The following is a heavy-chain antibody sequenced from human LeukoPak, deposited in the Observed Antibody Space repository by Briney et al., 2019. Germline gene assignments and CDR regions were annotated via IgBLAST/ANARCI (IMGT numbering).Heavy chain of an antibody. D-gene: IGHD1-1*01. CDR3: VSYSRVPGTYHLPY. CDR1: GVSISSYY. J-gene: IGHJ4*02. V-gene: IGHV4-59*01. Sequence: SETLSLTCTVSGVSISSYYWTWIRQSPRKGLEWIGYGYYSGDTNYNPSLRGRVTISVDTSKNQFSLILTSVTAADTAVYYCVSYSRVPGTYHLPYWGQGTLVTVSS. CDR2: GYYSGDT.